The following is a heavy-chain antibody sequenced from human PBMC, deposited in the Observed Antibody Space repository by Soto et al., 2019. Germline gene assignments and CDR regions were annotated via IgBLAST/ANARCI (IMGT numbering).Heavy chain of an antibody. V-gene: IGHV1-69*02. Sequence: QVQLVQSGAEVKKPGSSVKVSCKASGGTFSSYTISWVRQAPGQGLEWMGRIIPILGIANYAQKFQGRVTINADKSTSTAYVELRSLRSEGTAVCYCAKKWGSVGSRAQWGQGTLVTVSS. CDR1: GGTFSSYT. D-gene: IGHD2-15*01. J-gene: IGHJ4*02. CDR2: IIPILGIA. CDR3: AKKWGSVGSRAQ.